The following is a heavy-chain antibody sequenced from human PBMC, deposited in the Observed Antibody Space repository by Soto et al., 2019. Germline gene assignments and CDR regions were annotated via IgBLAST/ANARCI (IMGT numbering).Heavy chain of an antibody. CDR3: ARDGNFALRGYSFGFDF. CDR1: GYRFTTHY. Sequence: ASVKVSCKASGYRFTTHYIHWVRQAPGQGLEWMGRMNVGTGGTTYAHKFQGRVTMTRDTSIRTAYLEVSSVKSDDTAMYYCARDGNFALRGYSFGFDFWGQGTLVTVSS. J-gene: IGHJ4*02. V-gene: IGHV1-2*06. D-gene: IGHD5-18*01. CDR2: MNVGTGGT.